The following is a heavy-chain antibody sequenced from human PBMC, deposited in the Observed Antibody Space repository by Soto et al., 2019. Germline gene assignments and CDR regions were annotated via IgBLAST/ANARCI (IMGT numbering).Heavy chain of an antibody. D-gene: IGHD6-19*01. V-gene: IGHV3-30-3*01. CDR2: ISYDGSNK. CDR3: ASAYSSGWQYYYYGMDV. J-gene: IGHJ6*02. CDR1: GFTFSSYA. Sequence: GGSLRLSCAASGFTFSSYAMHWVRQAPGKGLEWVAVISYDGSNKYYADSVKGRFTISRDNSKNTLYLQMNSLRAEDTAVYYCASAYSSGWQYYYYGMDVWGQGTTVTVS.